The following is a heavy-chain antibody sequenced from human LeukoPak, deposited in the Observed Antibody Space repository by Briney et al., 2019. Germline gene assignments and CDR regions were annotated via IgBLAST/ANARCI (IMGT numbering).Heavy chain of an antibody. V-gene: IGHV3-11*04. CDR2: ISSSGSTI. J-gene: IGHJ3*02. CDR3: ARADFWSGSRAFDI. Sequence: GGSLRLSCAASGFTFSDYYMSWIRQAPGKGLEWVSYISSSGSTIYYADSVKGRFTISRDNAKNSLYLQMNSLRAEDTAVYYCARADFWSGSRAFDIWGQGTMVTVSS. CDR1: GFTFSDYY. D-gene: IGHD3-3*01.